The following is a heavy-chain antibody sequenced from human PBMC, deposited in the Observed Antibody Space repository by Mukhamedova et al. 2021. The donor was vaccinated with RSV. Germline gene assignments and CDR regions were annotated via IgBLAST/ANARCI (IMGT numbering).Heavy chain of an antibody. D-gene: IGHD1-26*01. CDR3: VRDSKWGSPPLTVDY. Sequence: VAFIWYDGSNKYYIDSVKGRFTISRDNSEDTIYLQMNRLRAEDTAMYFCVRDSKWGSPPLTVDYWGQGTLVTVSS. J-gene: IGHJ4*02. V-gene: IGHV3-33*01. CDR2: IWYDGSNK.